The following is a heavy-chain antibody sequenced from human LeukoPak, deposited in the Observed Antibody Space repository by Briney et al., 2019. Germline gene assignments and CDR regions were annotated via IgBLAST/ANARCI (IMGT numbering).Heavy chain of an antibody. Sequence: GGTLRLSCAASGFTFSSYGMSWVRQAPGKGLEWVSAISGSGGSTYYADSVKGRFTISRDNSKNTLYLQMNSLRAEDTAVYYCAKVLHHQGSGWYLFGDYWGQGTLVTVSS. V-gene: IGHV3-23*01. J-gene: IGHJ4*02. CDR3: AKVLHHQGSGWYLFGDY. CDR2: ISGSGGST. D-gene: IGHD6-19*01. CDR1: GFTFSSYG.